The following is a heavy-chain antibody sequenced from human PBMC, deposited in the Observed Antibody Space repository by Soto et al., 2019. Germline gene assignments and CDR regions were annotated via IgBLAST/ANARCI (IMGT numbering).Heavy chain of an antibody. V-gene: IGHV3-23*01. CDR3: VKGHWGDS. J-gene: IGHJ4*02. D-gene: IGHD7-27*01. CDR1: GFSFSTYD. Sequence: PGGSLRLSCAASGFSFSTYDMTWVRQAAGKGLEWVSAIRGGDGTTYCADSVKGRFTLSRDIYKDTLYLQMNSLTVDDTAIYYCVKGHWGDSWGQGTLVTVSS. CDR2: IRGGDGTT.